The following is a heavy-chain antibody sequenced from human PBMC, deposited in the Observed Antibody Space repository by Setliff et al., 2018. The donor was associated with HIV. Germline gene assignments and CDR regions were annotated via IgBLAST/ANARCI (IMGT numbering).Heavy chain of an antibody. CDR3: ARGYCGGGICYSPNWLDP. CDR2: INPSGGYT. Sequence: ASVKVSCKTSGYIFTSYYMQWVRQAPGQGLEWMGIINPSGGYTDYAQKFRDRVTLTTDTSTSTAYMELRSLTSDDTAVYYCARGYCGGGICYSPNWLDPWGQGTLVTVSS. V-gene: IGHV1-46*01. J-gene: IGHJ5*02. D-gene: IGHD2-15*01. CDR1: GYIFTSYY.